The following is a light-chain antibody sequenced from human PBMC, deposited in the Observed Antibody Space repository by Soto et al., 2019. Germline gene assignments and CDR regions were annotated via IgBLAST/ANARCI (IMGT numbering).Light chain of an antibody. CDR2: GAY. CDR1: QSVSSSY. J-gene: IGKJ1*01. CDR3: HQSGSSPGT. V-gene: IGKV3-20*01. Sequence: IVFTQCQRVELLAPRERAHLXCRASQSVSSSYLAWYEQKPGQAPRLLIYGAYSRATGIPDRFSGSGSGTDFTFTISRVEPEDLAVYYCHQSGSSPGTFGPRTKVDIK.